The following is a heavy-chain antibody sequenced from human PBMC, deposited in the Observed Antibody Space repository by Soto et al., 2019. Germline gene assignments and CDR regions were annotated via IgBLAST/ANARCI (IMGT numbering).Heavy chain of an antibody. CDR3: ARLGIYCSSTSCQKSYYYYGMDV. CDR1: GGTFSSYA. CDR2: IIPICGTA. D-gene: IGHD2-2*01. J-gene: IGHJ6*02. V-gene: IGHV1-69*01. Sequence: QVQLVQSGAEVKKPGSSVKVSCKASGGTFSSYAISWVRQAPGQGLEWIGGIIPICGTANYAQKFQGRVTITADESTSTAYMELRSLRSEDTAVYYCARLGIYCSSTSCQKSYYYYGMDVWGQGTTVTVSS.